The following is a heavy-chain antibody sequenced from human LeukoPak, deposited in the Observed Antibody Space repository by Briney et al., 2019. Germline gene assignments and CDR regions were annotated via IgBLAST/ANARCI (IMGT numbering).Heavy chain of an antibody. J-gene: IGHJ5*02. CDR3: ARRFGITMVRGVVGRKYNWFDP. Sequence: KASETLSLTCTVSGGSIGSYYWSWIRQPAGKGLEWIGRIYTSGSTNYNPSLKSRVTMSVDTSKNQFSLKLSSVTAADTAVYYCARRFGITMVRGVVGRKYNWFDPWGQGTLVTVSS. CDR2: IYTSGST. D-gene: IGHD3-10*01. CDR1: GGSIGSYY. V-gene: IGHV4-4*07.